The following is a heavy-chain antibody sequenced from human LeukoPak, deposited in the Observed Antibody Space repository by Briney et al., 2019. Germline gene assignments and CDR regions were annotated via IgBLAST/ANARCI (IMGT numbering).Heavy chain of an antibody. Sequence: GGSPRLSCVASGFTFSNYWMHWVRQPPGKGLVWVSRIYVDGRTTNYADSVKGRFTISRDNAKNTVYLEMNSLSVEDTATYYCIRDFRSADLWGQGTLVTVTS. CDR1: GFTFSNYW. CDR3: IRDFRSADL. V-gene: IGHV3-74*01. J-gene: IGHJ5*02. CDR2: IYVDGRTT.